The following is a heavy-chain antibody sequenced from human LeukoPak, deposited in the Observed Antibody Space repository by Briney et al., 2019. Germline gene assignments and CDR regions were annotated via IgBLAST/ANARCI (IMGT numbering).Heavy chain of an antibody. J-gene: IGHJ4*02. CDR3: ARDSSNSWNVEVGINF. D-gene: IGHD1-1*01. V-gene: IGHV3-48*01. CDR1: GFTFSSYS. Sequence: GGSLRLSCAASGFTFSSYSMNWVRQAPGKGLGWVSYISRSSSTIYYADSVKGRLTISRDNDKNSLYLKMNSLRAEDTAVYSCARDSSNSWNVEVGINFWGQGTLVTVSS. CDR2: ISRSSSTI.